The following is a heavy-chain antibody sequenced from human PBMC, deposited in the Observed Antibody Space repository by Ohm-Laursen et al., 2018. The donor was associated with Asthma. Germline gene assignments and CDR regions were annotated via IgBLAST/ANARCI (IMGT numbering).Heavy chain of an antibody. Sequence: GSLRLSCTASGFTFRSFAMSWVRQAPGKGLEWVSSLSGSGGSSYYADSVKGRFTISRDNSNNTLHLQMNSLRAEDTAVYYCARQPISRWELRQGFDYWGQGTLVTVSS. J-gene: IGHJ4*02. CDR3: ARQPISRWELRQGFDY. CDR1: GFTFRSFA. D-gene: IGHD1-26*01. CDR2: LSGSGGSS. V-gene: IGHV3-23*01.